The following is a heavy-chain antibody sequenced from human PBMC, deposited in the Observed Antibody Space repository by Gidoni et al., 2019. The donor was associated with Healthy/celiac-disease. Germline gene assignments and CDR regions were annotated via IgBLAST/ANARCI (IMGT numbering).Heavy chain of an antibody. J-gene: IGHJ4*02. CDR3: AKRGANSVVGGFDY. CDR2: ISGSGGST. Sequence: EVQLLESGGGLVQHGGSLRLSCAASGFTFSSYAMSWVRQGPGKGLEWVSAISGSGGSTYYADSVKGRFTISRDNSKNTMYLQMNSLRAEDTAVYYCAKRGANSVVGGFDYWGQGTLVTVSS. CDR1: GFTFSSYA. D-gene: IGHD3-10*01. V-gene: IGHV3-23*01.